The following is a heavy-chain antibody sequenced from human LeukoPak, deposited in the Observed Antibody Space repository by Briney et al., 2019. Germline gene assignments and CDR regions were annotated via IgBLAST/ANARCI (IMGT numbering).Heavy chain of an antibody. CDR3: ARERITMIVTHPPLPKNFDY. Sequence: ASVKVSCKASGYTFTGYYMHWVRQAPGQGLEWMGRTNPNSGGTNYAQKFQGRVTMTRDTSISTAYMELSRLRSDDTAVYYCARERITMIVTHPPLPKNFDYWGQGTLVTVSS. CDR1: GYTFTGYY. V-gene: IGHV1-2*06. D-gene: IGHD3-22*01. CDR2: TNPNSGGT. J-gene: IGHJ4*02.